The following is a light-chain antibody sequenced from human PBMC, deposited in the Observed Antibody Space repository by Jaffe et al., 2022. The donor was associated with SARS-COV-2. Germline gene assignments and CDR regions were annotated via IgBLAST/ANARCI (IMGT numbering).Light chain of an antibody. Sequence: EIVLTQSPGTLPLSPGERATLSCRASQSVSSSYLAWYQQKPGQAPRLLIYGASSRVTGIPDRFSGSGSGTDFILTISRLEPEDFAVYYCQQYGSSPRTFGQGTKVEIK. J-gene: IGKJ1*01. CDR1: QSVSSSY. CDR3: QQYGSSPRT. V-gene: IGKV3-20*01. CDR2: GAS.